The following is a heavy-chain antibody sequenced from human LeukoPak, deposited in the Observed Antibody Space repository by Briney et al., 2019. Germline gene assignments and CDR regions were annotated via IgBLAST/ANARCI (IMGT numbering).Heavy chain of an antibody. J-gene: IGHJ4*02. CDR1: GYTFIDYT. Sequence: GASVTVSCKASGYTFIDYTMHWLRQAPGQRLDWMGWINGGSGNTKYSPEFQGRVTITRDTSASTGYMELSSLRSEDTAVYYCANPRYDSSGYYYVDWGQGTLVTVSS. V-gene: IGHV1-3*01. D-gene: IGHD3-22*01. CDR3: ANPRYDSSGYYYVD. CDR2: INGGSGNT.